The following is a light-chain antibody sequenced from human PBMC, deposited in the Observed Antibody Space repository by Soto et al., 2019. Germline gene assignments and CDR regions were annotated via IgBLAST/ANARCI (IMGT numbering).Light chain of an antibody. CDR1: QSISSW. Sequence: DIQMTQSPSTLSASVGDSVTITCRASQSISSWLAWYQQKPGKAPKLLIYKASTLESGVPSGFSGSGSGTEFTLTINSLQPDDSATYYCQQYTDYPVTFGQGTRLEIK. CDR2: KAS. CDR3: QQYTDYPVT. J-gene: IGKJ5*01. V-gene: IGKV1-5*03.